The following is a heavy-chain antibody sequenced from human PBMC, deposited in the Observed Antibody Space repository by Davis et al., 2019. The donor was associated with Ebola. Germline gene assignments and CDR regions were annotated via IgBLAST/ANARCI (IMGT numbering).Heavy chain of an antibody. CDR1: GDSISGYY. CDR3: AKCTSGVCSHLDY. CDR2: IHYTGTT. V-gene: IGHV4-59*01. Sequence: PSETLSLTCTVSGDSISGYYWTWIRQPPGKGLEWIGYIHYTGTTNYNPSLRSRVTLSVDMSKNQFSLKLTSVTAADTAFYYCAKCTSGVCSHLDYWGQGSLVTVSS. J-gene: IGHJ4*02. D-gene: IGHD2-8*01.